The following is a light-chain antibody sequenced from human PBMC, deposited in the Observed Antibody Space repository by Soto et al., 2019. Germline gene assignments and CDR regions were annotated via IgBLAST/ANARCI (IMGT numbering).Light chain of an antibody. CDR2: DAS. J-gene: IGKJ1*01. CDR3: QQNYNPPRP. Sequence: DIQMTQSPSSLSASVGDRVTITCRASQTIGTYVNWYRQKSGAAPELLIYDASTLQSGVPSRFRGGASGTDFTLTISSLQLDDFATYYCQQNYNPPRPFGQGATVDI. V-gene: IGKV1-39*01. CDR1: QTIGTY.